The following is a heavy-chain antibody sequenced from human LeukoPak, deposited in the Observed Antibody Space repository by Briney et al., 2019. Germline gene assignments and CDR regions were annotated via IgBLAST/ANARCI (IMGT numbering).Heavy chain of an antibody. CDR1: GFTFSSYA. V-gene: IGHV3-23*01. J-gene: IGHJ1*01. D-gene: IGHD1-26*01. Sequence: GGSLRLSCAASGFTFSSYAMSWVRQAPGKGLEWVSAISGSGGSTYYADSVKGRFTISRDNSKNTLYLQINSLRAEDTAVYYCAKDASFDSGSYYDPTAYFQHWGQGTLVAVSS. CDR3: AKDASFDSGSYYDPTAYFQH. CDR2: ISGSGGST.